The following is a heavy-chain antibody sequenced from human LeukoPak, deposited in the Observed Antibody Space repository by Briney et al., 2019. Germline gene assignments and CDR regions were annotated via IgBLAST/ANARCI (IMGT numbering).Heavy chain of an antibody. CDR1: GGSFSGYH. CDR2: INHSGST. CDR3: AREEDSYYFDY. J-gene: IGHJ4*02. V-gene: IGHV4-34*01. Sequence: PSETLSLTCAVYGGSFSGYHWSWIRQPPGKGLEWIGEINHSGSTNYNPSLKSRVTISVDTSKNQFSLKLSSVTAADTAVYYCAREEDSYYFDYWGQGTLVTVSS.